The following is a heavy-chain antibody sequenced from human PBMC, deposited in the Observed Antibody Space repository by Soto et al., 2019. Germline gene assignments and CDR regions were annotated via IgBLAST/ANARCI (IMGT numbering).Heavy chain of an antibody. CDR1: GFTFNNAW. Sequence: GGSLRLSCVASGFTFNNAWMNWVRQAPGKGLEWVGRIKSETDGGTTDYVAPVKGRFTISRDDSKNTLHLQMNRLETEDTAVYYCTTAYYDSSGLRTWGRGA. CDR2: IKSETDGGTT. V-gene: IGHV3-15*07. J-gene: IGHJ5*02. CDR3: TTAYYDSSGLRT. D-gene: IGHD3-22*01.